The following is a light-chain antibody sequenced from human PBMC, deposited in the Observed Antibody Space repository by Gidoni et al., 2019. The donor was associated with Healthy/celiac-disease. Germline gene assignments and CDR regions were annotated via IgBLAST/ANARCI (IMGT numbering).Light chain of an antibody. CDR1: QGISSY. J-gene: IGKJ2*01. Sequence: DIQLTKSPSFLSASVGDRVTITCRASQGISSYLAWYQQKPGKAPKLLIYAASTLQSGVPSRFSGSGSGTEFTLTISSLQPEDFATYYCQQLNSYPPSYTFGQGTKLEIK. CDR2: AAS. CDR3: QQLNSYPPSYT. V-gene: IGKV1-9*01.